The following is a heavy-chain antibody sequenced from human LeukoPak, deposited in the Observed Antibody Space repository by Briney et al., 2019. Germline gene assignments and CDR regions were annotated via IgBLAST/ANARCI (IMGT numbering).Heavy chain of an antibody. CDR3: AKRARWLKYYFDY. V-gene: IGHV3-49*04. CDR1: GFTFGDYA. Sequence: GGSLRLSCTASGFTFGDYAMSWVRQAPGKGLEWVGFIRSKAYGGTTEYAASVKGRFTISRDDSKSIAYLQMNSLKTEDTAVYYCAKRARWLKYYFDYWGQGTLVTVSS. D-gene: IGHD5-24*01. CDR2: IRSKAYGGTT. J-gene: IGHJ4*02.